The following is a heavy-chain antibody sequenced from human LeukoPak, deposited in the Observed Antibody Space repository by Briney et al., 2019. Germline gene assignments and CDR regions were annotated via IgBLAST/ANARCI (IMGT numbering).Heavy chain of an antibody. Sequence: PSETLSLTCAVYGGSFSGYYWSWIRQPPGKGLEWIGEINHSGSTNYNPSLKSRVTISVDTSKNQFSLKLSSVTAADTAVYYCARGRNGLRHYFDYWGQGTLVTVSS. J-gene: IGHJ4*02. CDR1: GGSFSGYY. D-gene: IGHD3/OR15-3a*01. CDR3: ARGRNGLRHYFDY. V-gene: IGHV4-34*01. CDR2: INHSGST.